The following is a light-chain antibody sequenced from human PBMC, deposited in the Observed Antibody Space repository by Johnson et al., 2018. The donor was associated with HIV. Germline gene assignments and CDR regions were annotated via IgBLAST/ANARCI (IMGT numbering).Light chain of an antibody. CDR1: SSNIGNNY. J-gene: IGLJ1*01. Sequence: QSVLTQPPSVSAAPGQKVTISCSGSSSNIGNNYVSWYQQLPGTAPKLLIYENNKRPSGIPDRFSGSKSGTSATLGITGLQTGDEADYYCGTWDSSLSAFYLFGTGTKVTVL. CDR2: ENN. V-gene: IGLV1-51*02. CDR3: GTWDSSLSAFYL.